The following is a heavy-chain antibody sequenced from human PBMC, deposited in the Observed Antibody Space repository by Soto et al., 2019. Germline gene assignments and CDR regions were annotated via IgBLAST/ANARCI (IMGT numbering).Heavy chain of an antibody. V-gene: IGHV4-39*01. CDR2: IYYSGST. J-gene: IGHJ2*01. CDR3: ARWAEVYWYFDL. Sequence: SETLSLTCTVSGGSISSSSYYWGWIRQPPGKGLEWIGSIYYSGSTYYNPSLKSRVTISVDTSKNQFSLKLSSVTAADTAVYYCARWAEVYWYFDLWGRGTLVTVSS. CDR1: GGSISSSSYY.